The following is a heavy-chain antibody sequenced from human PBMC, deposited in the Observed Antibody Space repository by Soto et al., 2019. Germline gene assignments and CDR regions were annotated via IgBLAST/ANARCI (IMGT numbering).Heavy chain of an antibody. D-gene: IGHD4-4*01. CDR3: AKDPHGRVRVLY. CDR1: GFTFSSYA. Sequence: GGSLRLSCAASGFTFSSYAMIWVRQAPGKGLEWVSAISVSGGSTYYADSVKGRFTISRDNSKNTLYLQMNSLRAEDTALYYCAKDPHGRVRVLYWGQGTLVTVSS. CDR2: ISVSGGST. V-gene: IGHV3-23*01. J-gene: IGHJ4*02.